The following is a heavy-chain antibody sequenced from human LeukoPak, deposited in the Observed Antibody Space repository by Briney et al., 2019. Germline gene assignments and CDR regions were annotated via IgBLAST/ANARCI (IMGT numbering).Heavy chain of an antibody. CDR3: ASSKEQWLIRPFDY. J-gene: IGHJ4*02. CDR2: VYYSGSP. D-gene: IGHD6-19*01. CDR1: GDSINSYY. V-gene: IGHV4-59*01. Sequence: SETLSLTCTVSGDSINSYYWSWIRQPPGKGLEWIGYVYYSGSPDSNPSLRSRVTISIDTSKNQFSLKLYSVTAADTAVYYCASSKEQWLIRPFDYWGPGTLVTVSS.